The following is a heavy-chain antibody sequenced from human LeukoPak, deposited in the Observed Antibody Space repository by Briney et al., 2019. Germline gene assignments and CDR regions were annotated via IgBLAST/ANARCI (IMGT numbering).Heavy chain of an antibody. CDR1: GGSIRSYY. V-gene: IGHV4-4*07. D-gene: IGHD3-3*01. CDR3: AREQGRDYDFWSGDTYYYYMDV. Sequence: PSETLSLTCTVSGGSIRSYYWSWIRQPAGKGLEWIGRIYTSGSTNYNPSLKSRVTMSVDTSKNQFSLKLSSVTAADTAVYYCAREQGRDYDFWSGDTYYYYMDVWGKGTTVTVSS. J-gene: IGHJ6*03. CDR2: IYTSGST.